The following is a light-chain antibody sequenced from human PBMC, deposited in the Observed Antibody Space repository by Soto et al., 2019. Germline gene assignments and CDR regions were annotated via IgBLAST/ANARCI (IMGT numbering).Light chain of an antibody. CDR3: QQYGTSEII. V-gene: IGKV3-20*01. Sequence: IILTQSPGTLSLSPWERATLSCSASQSVTSPFLAWYQVKPGQAPRLLIYDTSGRATGIPDRFSGSWSGTDFTLTITRLEPEDFAVFYCQQYGTSEIIFGQGTRLEIK. CDR1: QSVTSPF. J-gene: IGKJ5*01. CDR2: DTS.